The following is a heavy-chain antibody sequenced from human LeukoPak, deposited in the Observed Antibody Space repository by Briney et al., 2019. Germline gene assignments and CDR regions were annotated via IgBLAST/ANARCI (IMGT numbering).Heavy chain of an antibody. D-gene: IGHD6-19*01. CDR1: GFAFSAYA. CDR2: INANSGTT. Sequence: PGGSLRLSRTASGFAFSAYAMSWLRQPPGKGLEWVSTINANSGTTSYAASVRGRFTISRDNSKNTLYLQLNTLRADDTATYYCAKPISGGLAVTADWFHPWGQGTLVVVSS. J-gene: IGHJ5*01. CDR3: AKPISGGLAVTADWFHP. V-gene: IGHV3-23*01.